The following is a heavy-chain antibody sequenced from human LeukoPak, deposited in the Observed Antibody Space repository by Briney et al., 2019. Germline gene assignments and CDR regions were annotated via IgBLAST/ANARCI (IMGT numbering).Heavy chain of an antibody. J-gene: IGHJ6*02. Sequence: ASVKVSCQASGYTFTSYGISWVRQAPGQGLEWMGWISAYNGNTNYAQKLQGRVTMTTDTSTSTAYMELRSLRSDDTAVYYCASPYDISTGGGYYYGMDVWGQGTTVTVSS. CDR1: GYTFTSYG. D-gene: IGHD3-9*01. CDR2: ISAYNGNT. CDR3: ASPYDISTGGGYYYGMDV. V-gene: IGHV1-18*01.